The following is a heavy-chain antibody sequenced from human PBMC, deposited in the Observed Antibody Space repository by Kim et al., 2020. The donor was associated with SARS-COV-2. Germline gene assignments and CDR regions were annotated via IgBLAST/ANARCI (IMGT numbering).Heavy chain of an antibody. Sequence: GGSLRLSCAASGFTFSSYAMHWVRQAPGKGLEWVAVISYDGSNKYYADSVKGRFTISRDNSKNTLYLQMNSLRAEDTAVYYCARNRDFDVVVTAILGYWGQGTLVTVSS. J-gene: IGHJ4*02. CDR2: ISYDGSNK. D-gene: IGHD2-21*02. CDR3: ARNRDFDVVVTAILGY. V-gene: IGHV3-30*04. CDR1: GFTFSSYA.